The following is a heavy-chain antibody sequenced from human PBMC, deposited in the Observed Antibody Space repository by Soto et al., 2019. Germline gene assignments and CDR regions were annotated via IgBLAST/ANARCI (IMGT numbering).Heavy chain of an antibody. CDR2: IYDTGST. J-gene: IGHJ5*02. V-gene: IGHV4-59*01. CDR1: GNDITTYY. D-gene: IGHD3-9*01. CDR3: ARCPIDHTWCDP. Sequence: PSETLSLTCTVSGNDITTYYWSWLRQSPGKGLEWIGHIYDTGSTTYNPSLKSRGTSSVDTSNKQFSLRLTAVTAADTAVYYSARCPIDHTWCDPCVQGTLVTVSS.